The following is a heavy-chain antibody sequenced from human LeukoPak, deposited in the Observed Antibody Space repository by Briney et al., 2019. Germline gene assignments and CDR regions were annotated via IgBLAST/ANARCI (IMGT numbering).Heavy chain of an antibody. V-gene: IGHV3-7*05. CDR3: LMFGSSGS. CDR2: INPDGTVK. D-gene: IGHD3/OR15-3a*01. Sequence: GGSLRLSCTASRFTFSSNWMGWVRQAPGKGLEWVANINPDGTVKFYVGSVKGRFTISRDNAKNSLYLQMNSLRVEETAVYYCLMFGSSGSWGQGTLDTVSS. J-gene: IGHJ5*02. CDR1: RFTFSSNW.